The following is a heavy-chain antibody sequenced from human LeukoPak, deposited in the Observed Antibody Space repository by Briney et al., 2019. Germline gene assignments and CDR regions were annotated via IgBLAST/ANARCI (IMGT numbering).Heavy chain of an antibody. CDR2: IRYDGSNK. CDR1: GFTFSSYG. Sequence: GGSLRLSCAASGFTFSSYGMHWVRQAPGKGLEWVAFIRYDGSNKYYADSVKGRFTISKDNSKNTLYLQMNSLRAEDTAVYYCAKGPGVPYYDILTGYYWGQGTLVTVSS. D-gene: IGHD3-9*01. J-gene: IGHJ4*02. CDR3: AKGPGVPYYDILTGYY. V-gene: IGHV3-30*02.